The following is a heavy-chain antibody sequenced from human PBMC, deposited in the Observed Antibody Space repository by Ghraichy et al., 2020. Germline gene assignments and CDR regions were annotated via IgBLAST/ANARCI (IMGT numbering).Heavy chain of an antibody. Sequence: GGSLRLSCAASGFTFSSYWMSWVRQAPGKGLEWVANIKQDGSEKYYVDSVKGRFTISRDNAKNSLYLQMNSLRAEDTAVYYCARDSFVYDILTGSGSIDYWGQGTLVTVSS. CDR2: IKQDGSEK. CDR3: ARDSFVYDILTGSGSIDY. V-gene: IGHV3-7*03. J-gene: IGHJ4*02. D-gene: IGHD3-9*01. CDR1: GFTFSSYW.